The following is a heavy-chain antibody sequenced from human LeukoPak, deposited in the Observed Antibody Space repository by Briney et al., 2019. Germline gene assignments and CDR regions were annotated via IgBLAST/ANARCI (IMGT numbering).Heavy chain of an antibody. CDR2: ISWNSGSI. CDR3: AKDTEYCGGDCYSGDGMDV. V-gene: IGHV3-9*01. J-gene: IGHJ6*02. D-gene: IGHD2-21*02. CDR1: GFTFDDYA. Sequence: GGSLRLSCAASGFTFDDYATHWVRRAPGKGLEWVSGISWNSGSIGYADSVKGRFTISRDNAKNSLYLQMNSLRAEDTALYYCAKDTEYCGGDCYSGDGMDVWGQGTTVTVSS.